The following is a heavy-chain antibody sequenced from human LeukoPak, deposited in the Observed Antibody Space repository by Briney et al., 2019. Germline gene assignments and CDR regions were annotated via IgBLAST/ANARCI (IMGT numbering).Heavy chain of an antibody. CDR2: IYYSGIT. CDR1: GGSFRSYY. D-gene: IGHD3-22*01. J-gene: IGHJ2*01. V-gene: IGHV4-59*01. CDR3: ATYSSGSYYWSFDL. Sequence: LATLSLTCTVSGGSFRSYYWSWIRQPPGKGLEWIGYIYYSGITNYSPSLKSQVSISLDTSKNQFSLKLSSVTAADTAVYYCATYSSGSYYWSFDLWGRGTLVTVSS.